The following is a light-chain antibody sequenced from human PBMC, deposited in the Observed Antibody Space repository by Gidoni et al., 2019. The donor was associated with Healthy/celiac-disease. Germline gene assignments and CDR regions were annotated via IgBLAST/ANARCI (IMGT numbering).Light chain of an antibody. CDR1: QSILYSSNNKNY. CDR2: WAS. Sequence: DIVLTQAPDSLGVSLGERATINCKSSQSILYSSNNKNYLAWYQQKPGQPPKLLIYWASTRESGVPDRFSGSGSGTDFTLTISSLQAEDVAVYYCQQYYGTPITFXQXTRLEIK. CDR3: QQYYGTPIT. J-gene: IGKJ5*01. V-gene: IGKV4-1*01.